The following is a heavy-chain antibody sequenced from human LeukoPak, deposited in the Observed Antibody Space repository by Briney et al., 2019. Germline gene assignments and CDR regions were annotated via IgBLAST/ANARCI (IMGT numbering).Heavy chain of an antibody. CDR1: GFSVSSRGVA. D-gene: IGHD6-6*01. CDR2: IFWHDEK. CDR3: ALRFSEALAFDY. Sequence: PTLVNPTQTLTVTCSFSGFSVSSRGVAVAWIRQPPGRALEWLAIIFWHDEKHYSPSLSNRLTITKDTSKNQVVLTMTNMDPVDTATFYCALRFSEALAFDYWGQGALVTVSS. J-gene: IGHJ4*02. V-gene: IGHV2-5*01.